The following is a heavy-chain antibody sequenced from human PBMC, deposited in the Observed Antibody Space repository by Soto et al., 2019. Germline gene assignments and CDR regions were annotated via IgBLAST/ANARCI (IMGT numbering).Heavy chain of an antibody. Sequence: QVQLVQSGAEVKKPGSSVKVSCKASGGTFSRYTINWLRQAPGQGLEWMGRIIPIAAIANYTQKFQGRVTIDVDKSSTTAYMELSSLRSDDTAVYYGASGSTIVRGAPSWFDPWGQGTLVTVSS. V-gene: IGHV1-69*02. J-gene: IGHJ5*02. CDR3: ASGSTIVRGAPSWFDP. D-gene: IGHD3-10*01. CDR2: IIPIAAIA. CDR1: GGTFSRYT.